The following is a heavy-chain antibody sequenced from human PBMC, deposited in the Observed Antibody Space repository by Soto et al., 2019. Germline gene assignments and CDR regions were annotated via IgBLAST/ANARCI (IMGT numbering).Heavy chain of an antibody. V-gene: IGHV3-21*01. CDR1: GFAFQTYT. CDR3: AKVGVLRTNFRWFDL. D-gene: IGHD2-8*01. Sequence: EGQLVESGGGLVKPGGSLRLSCAASGFAFQTYTMEWLRQPPGKGLEWVSSITISGNYIYYADSVKGRFTISRDNGRNSVYLQMNSLGAEDTAVYYCAKVGVLRTNFRWFDLWGREPWSPSPQ. CDR2: ITISGNYI. J-gene: IGHJ5*02.